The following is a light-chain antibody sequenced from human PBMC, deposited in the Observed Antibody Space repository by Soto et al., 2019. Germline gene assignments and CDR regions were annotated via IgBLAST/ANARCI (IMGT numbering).Light chain of an antibody. CDR3: QQAYSTPIT. V-gene: IGKV1-39*01. CDR1: QNINVI. Sequence: DIHMTQSPSSLSASVGDSVTITCRASQNINVILNWYHQKPGKAPALLIYAASSLQRGVPSRFSGSGSGTDFTLTISSLQPDDFATYYCQQAYSTPITFGQGTRLEIK. CDR2: AAS. J-gene: IGKJ5*01.